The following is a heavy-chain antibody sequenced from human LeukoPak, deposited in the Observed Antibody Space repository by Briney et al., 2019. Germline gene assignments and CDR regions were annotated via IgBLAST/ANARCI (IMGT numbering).Heavy chain of an antibody. CDR1: GYTFTSYG. CDR2: ISAYNGNT. V-gene: IGHV1-18*01. Sequence: ASVKVSCKASGYTFTSYGISWVRQAPGQGLEWVGWISAYNGNTNYAQKLQGRVTMTTDTSTSTAYMELRSLRSDDTAVYYCARDFNPSGSYPIDYWGQGTLVTVSS. D-gene: IGHD3-10*01. J-gene: IGHJ4*02. CDR3: ARDFNPSGSYPIDY.